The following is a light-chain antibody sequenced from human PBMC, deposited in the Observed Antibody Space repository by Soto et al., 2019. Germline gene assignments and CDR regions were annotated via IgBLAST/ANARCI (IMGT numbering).Light chain of an antibody. CDR1: SSDVGGYNY. V-gene: IGLV2-14*01. Sequence: QYALTQPASVSGSPGQSITISCTGTSSDVGGYNYVSWYQQHPGKAPKLMIYEVSNRPSGVSNRFSGSKSGNTASLTISGLQAEDEADYYCSSYTSSSPLVFGTGTKVTVL. J-gene: IGLJ1*01. CDR3: SSYTSSSPLV. CDR2: EVS.